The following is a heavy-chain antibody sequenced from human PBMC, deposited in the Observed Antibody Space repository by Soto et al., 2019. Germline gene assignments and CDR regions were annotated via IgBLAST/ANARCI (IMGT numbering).Heavy chain of an antibody. Sequence: GESLKTSCKGSGYSFTSYWIGWVRQMPGKGLEWMGIIYPGDSDTRYSPSFQGQVTIPADKSISTAYLQWSSLKASDTAMYSCARYGSITMIVVPYYFDYWGQGTLVTVSS. V-gene: IGHV5-51*01. D-gene: IGHD3-22*01. CDR2: IYPGDSDT. CDR3: ARYGSITMIVVPYYFDY. J-gene: IGHJ4*02. CDR1: GYSFTSYW.